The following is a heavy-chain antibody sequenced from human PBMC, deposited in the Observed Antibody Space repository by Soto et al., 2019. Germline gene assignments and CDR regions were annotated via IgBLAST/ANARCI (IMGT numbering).Heavy chain of an antibody. CDR3: ARGRGAAADYFDL. CDR1: GFTFSDYY. V-gene: IGHV3-11*05. Sequence: QVPLVESGGGLVKPGGSLRLSCAVSGFTFSDYYMTRIRQAPGKGLEWVSYISSSTSHTNYADSVKGRFTISRDNAKNSLFLQMNSLRAEDTAVYYCARGRGAAADYFDLWGQGTLVTVSS. D-gene: IGHD6-13*01. J-gene: IGHJ4*02. CDR2: ISSSTSHT.